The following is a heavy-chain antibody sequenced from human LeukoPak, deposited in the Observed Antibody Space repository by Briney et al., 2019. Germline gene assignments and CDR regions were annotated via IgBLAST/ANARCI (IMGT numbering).Heavy chain of an antibody. CDR3: AKDGLGGVPVDY. V-gene: IGHV3-30*18. D-gene: IGHD3-10*01. CDR1: GFTFSSYG. CDR2: ISYDGSNK. J-gene: IGHJ4*02. Sequence: SGGSLRLSCAASGFTFSSYGMHWVRQAPGKGLEWVAVISYDGSNKYYADSVKGRFTISRDNSKNTLYLQMNSLRAEDTAVYYCAKDGLGGVPVDYWGQGTLVTVSS.